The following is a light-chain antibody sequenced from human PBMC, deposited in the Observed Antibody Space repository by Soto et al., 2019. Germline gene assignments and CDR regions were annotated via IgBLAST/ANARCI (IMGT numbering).Light chain of an antibody. J-gene: IGKJ2*01. CDR1: QSVSSSY. Sequence: EIVLTQSPGTLSLSPGERATLSCRASQSVSSSYLACYQQKPGQAPRLLIYGASSRATGIPDRFSGSGSGTDFTLTISRLEAEDFAVYYCQQYDSSPYTFGQGTKLEIK. CDR2: GAS. CDR3: QQYDSSPYT. V-gene: IGKV3-20*01.